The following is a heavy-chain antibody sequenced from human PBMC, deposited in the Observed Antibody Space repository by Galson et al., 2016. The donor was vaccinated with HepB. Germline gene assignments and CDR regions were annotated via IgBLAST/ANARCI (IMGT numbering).Heavy chain of an antibody. CDR1: GGSISSGGYS. Sequence: TLSLTCAVSGGSISSGGYSWSWIRQPPGKGLEWIGYIYHTGSNYYNPSLESRVTISVDRSKSQFSLKLTSVTVADTAVYYCARGKGRWCFDYWGQGTLVTVSS. J-gene: IGHJ4*02. CDR3: ARGKGRWCFDY. CDR2: IYHTGSN. D-gene: IGHD2-21*01. V-gene: IGHV4-30-2*01.